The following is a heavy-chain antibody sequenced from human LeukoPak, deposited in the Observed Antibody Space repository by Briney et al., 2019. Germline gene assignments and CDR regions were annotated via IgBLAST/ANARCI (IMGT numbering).Heavy chain of an antibody. CDR2: IYYTGST. J-gene: IGHJ2*01. CDR1: GGSINSSSYY. D-gene: IGHD3-22*01. V-gene: IGHV4-39*07. Sequence: SETLSLTCTVSGGSINSSSYYWGWIRQPPGKGLEWIGNIYYTGSTYYNPSLKSRVTISVDTSKNQFSLKLSSVTAADTAVYYCASYDSSGYSAGPYWYFDLWGRGTLVTVSS. CDR3: ASYDSSGYSAGPYWYFDL.